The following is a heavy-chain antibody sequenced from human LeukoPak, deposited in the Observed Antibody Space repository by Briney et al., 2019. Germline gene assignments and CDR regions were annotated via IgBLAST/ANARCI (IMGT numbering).Heavy chain of an antibody. CDR3: ATGVGDTAMVIDY. D-gene: IGHD5-18*01. V-gene: IGHV5-10-1*01. CDR2: VDPSDSYT. CDR1: GCSFTSYW. Sequence: GESLKISCKGSGCSFTSYWINWVRQMPGKGLEWMGRVDPSDSYTNYSPSFQGHVSISTDKSISTAYLQWNSLKASDTGTYYCATGVGDTAMVIDYWGQGTLVTVSS. J-gene: IGHJ4*02.